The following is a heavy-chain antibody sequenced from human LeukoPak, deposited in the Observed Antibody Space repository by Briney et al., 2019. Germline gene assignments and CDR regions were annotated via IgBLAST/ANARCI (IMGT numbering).Heavy chain of an antibody. V-gene: IGHV3-21*01. D-gene: IGHD5-12*01. CDR3: ARDRVVAPYYFDY. CDR1: GFTFRSYT. J-gene: IGHJ4*02. CDR2: ISSSSSYI. Sequence: PGGSLRLSCAASGFTFRSYTMNWVSQAPGKGLEWVSSISSSSSYIYYADSMKGRFTISRDNAKNSLYLQMNSLRAEDTAVYYCARDRVVAPYYFDYWGQGTLVTVSS.